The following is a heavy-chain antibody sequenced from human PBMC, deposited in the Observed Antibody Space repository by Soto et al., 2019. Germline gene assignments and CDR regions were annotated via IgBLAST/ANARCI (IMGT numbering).Heavy chain of an antibody. Sequence: EVQLLESGGGLVQPGGSLRLSCAASGFTFSSYAMSWVRQAPGKGLEWVSSTSGSGGSTYYADSVKGRFTISRDNSKNPLWLQMSSLRAEDTALYYCAKDQRGYSSTARMDHWGQGTLVTVSS. CDR3: AKDQRGYSSTARMDH. J-gene: IGHJ4*02. D-gene: IGHD6-19*01. V-gene: IGHV3-23*01. CDR2: TSGSGGST. CDR1: GFTFSSYA.